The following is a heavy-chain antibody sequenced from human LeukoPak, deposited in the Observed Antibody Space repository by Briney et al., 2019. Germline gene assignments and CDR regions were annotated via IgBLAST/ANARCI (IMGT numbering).Heavy chain of an antibody. CDR2: IYTSGST. J-gene: IGHJ4*02. CDR1: GGSISSGSYY. V-gene: IGHV4-61*02. CDR3: ARLGRSCVDY. Sequence: PSETLSLTCTVSGGSISSGSYYWSWIRQPAGKGLEWIGRIYTSGSTNYNPSLKSRVTISVDSSKNQFSLKLSSVTAADTAVYYCARLGRSCVDYGGQGTLVTVSS. D-gene: IGHD1-14*01.